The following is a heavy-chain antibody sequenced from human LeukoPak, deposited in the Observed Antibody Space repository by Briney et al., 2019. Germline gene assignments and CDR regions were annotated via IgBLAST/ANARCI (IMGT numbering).Heavy chain of an antibody. J-gene: IGHJ6*02. D-gene: IGHD6-6*01. Sequence: GGSLRLSCAASGFTLSSYAMHWVRQAPGKGLEWVAVISYDGTNEYYADSVKGRFTISRDNSKNTLNLQMNSLRAEDTAVYYCARDQSIYYYYGMDVWGQGTTVTVSS. CDR3: ARDQSIYYYYGMDV. CDR2: ISYDGTNE. V-gene: IGHV3-30-3*01. CDR1: GFTLSSYA.